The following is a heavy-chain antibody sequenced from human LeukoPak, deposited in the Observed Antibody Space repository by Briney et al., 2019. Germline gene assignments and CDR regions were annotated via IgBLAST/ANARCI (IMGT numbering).Heavy chain of an antibody. CDR3: AREGRLQRIFDY. D-gene: IGHD2-15*01. Sequence: SETLSLTCAVYGGSFSGYYWSWIRQPPGKGLEWIGEINHSGSTNYNPSLKSRVTISVDTSKNQFSLKLSSVTAADTAVYYCAREGRLQRIFDYWGQGTLVTVSS. CDR2: INHSGST. CDR1: GGSFSGYY. J-gene: IGHJ4*02. V-gene: IGHV4-34*01.